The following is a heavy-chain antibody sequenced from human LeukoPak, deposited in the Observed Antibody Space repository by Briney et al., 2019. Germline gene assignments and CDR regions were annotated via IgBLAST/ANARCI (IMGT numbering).Heavy chain of an antibody. D-gene: IGHD4-23*01. V-gene: IGHV3-7*01. CDR2: IKQDGSEK. J-gene: IGHJ4*02. CDR1: GFTFSSYW. Sequence: GGSLRLSRAASGFTFSSYWMSWVRQAPGKGLEWVANIKQDGSEKYYVDSVKGRFTISRDNAKNSLYLQMNSLRAEDTAVYYCAREDDYGGNRYDYWGQGTLVTVSS. CDR3: AREDDYGGNRYDY.